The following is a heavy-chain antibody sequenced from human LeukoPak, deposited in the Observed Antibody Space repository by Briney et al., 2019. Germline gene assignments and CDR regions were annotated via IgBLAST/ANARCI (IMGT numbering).Heavy chain of an antibody. Sequence: ASVKVSCKAFGYTFTSNYMHWVRQAPGQGPEWMGVISPSGGSTTYAKKFQGRVTLTRDMSTSTDYLELSSLRSEDTAVYYCARDETFGGSFNNWFDPWGQGTLVTVSS. CDR3: ARDETFGGSFNNWFDP. CDR1: GYTFTSNY. D-gene: IGHD3-16*01. CDR2: ISPSGGST. V-gene: IGHV1-46*01. J-gene: IGHJ5*02.